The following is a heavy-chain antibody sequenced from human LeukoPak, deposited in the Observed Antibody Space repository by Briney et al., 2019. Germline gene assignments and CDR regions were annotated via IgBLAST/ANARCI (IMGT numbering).Heavy chain of an antibody. CDR1: GFTFSSYA. CDR2: LSGSGGST. Sequence: PGGSLRLSCAASGFTFSSYAVSWGRQAPGKGLEWVSALSGSGGSTYYADSVKGRFTISRDNSKNTLYLQMSSLRAEDTAVYYCAKDSGWYYFDYWGQGTLVTVSS. D-gene: IGHD6-19*01. V-gene: IGHV3-23*01. CDR3: AKDSGWYYFDY. J-gene: IGHJ4*02.